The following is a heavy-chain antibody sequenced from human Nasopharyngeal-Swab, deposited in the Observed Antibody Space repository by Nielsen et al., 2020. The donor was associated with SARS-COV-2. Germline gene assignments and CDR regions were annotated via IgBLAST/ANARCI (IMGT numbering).Heavy chain of an antibody. J-gene: IGHJ4*02. CDR1: GFTFSSYW. V-gene: IGHV3-7*01. CDR3: ARAGYSGYEYYFDY. Sequence: GESLKISCAASGFTFSSYWMSWVRQAPGEGLEWVANIKQDGSEKYYVDSVKGRFTISRDNAKNSLYLQMNSLRAEDTAVYYCARAGYSGYEYYFDYWGQGTLVTVSS. D-gene: IGHD5-12*01. CDR2: IKQDGSEK.